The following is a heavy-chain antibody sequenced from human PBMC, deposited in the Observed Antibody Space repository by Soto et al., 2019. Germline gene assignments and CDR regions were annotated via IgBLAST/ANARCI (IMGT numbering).Heavy chain of an antibody. Sequence: QVQLVESGGGVVQPGRSLRLSCAASGFTFSSYAMHWVRQAPGKGLEWVAVISYDGSNKYYADSVKGRFTISRDNSKNTLYLQMNSLRAEYTAVYYCARAKMYCSSTSCHSPMDAFDIWGQGTMVTVSS. V-gene: IGHV3-30-3*01. CDR3: ARAKMYCSSTSCHSPMDAFDI. CDR2: ISYDGSNK. D-gene: IGHD2-2*01. J-gene: IGHJ3*02. CDR1: GFTFSSYA.